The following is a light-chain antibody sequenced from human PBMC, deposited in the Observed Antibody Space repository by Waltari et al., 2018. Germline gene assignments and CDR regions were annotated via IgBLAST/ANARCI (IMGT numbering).Light chain of an antibody. J-gene: IGLJ3*02. CDR1: SSNIGSNT. CDR2: SNN. Sequence: QSVLTQPPSASGTPGQRVTISCSGSSSNIGSNTVAWYEQFPGMAPRLLIYSNNKRPSGVPDRFSGSKSRSSASLTISGLHFEDEADYYCATWDDSLNGRVFGGGTKLTVL. V-gene: IGLV1-44*01. CDR3: ATWDDSLNGRV.